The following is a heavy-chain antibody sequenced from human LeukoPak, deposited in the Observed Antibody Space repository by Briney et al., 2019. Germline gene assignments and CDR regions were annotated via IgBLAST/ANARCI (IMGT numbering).Heavy chain of an antibody. J-gene: IGHJ4*02. V-gene: IGHV4-59*08. CDR3: ARKDSNGWWGPIDY. D-gene: IGHD6-19*01. CDR1: GGSNNSYD. CDR2: IYDSGST. Sequence: SETLSLTCTVSGGSNNSYDWSWLRQPPGKGLEWVGYIYDSGSTNYNPSLTSRVTISVDTSNNQFSLKLSSVTAADTAVYYCARKDSNGWWGPIDYWGQGTLVTVSS.